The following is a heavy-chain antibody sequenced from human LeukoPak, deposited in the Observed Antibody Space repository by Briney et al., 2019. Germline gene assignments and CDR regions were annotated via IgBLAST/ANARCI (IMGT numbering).Heavy chain of an antibody. J-gene: IGHJ4*02. CDR1: GFTFSSYG. CDR2: IRYDGSNK. Sequence: GGSLRLSCAASGFTFSSYGMHWVRQAPDKGLEWVAFIRYDGSNKYYADSVKGRFTISRDNSKNTLYLQMNSLRAEDTAVYYCAKRGVDSAYYFDYWGQGTLVTVSS. V-gene: IGHV3-30*02. CDR3: AKRGVDSAYYFDY. D-gene: IGHD3-9*01.